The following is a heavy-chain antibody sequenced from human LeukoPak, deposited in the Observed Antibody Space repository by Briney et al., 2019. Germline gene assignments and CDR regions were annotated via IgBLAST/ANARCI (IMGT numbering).Heavy chain of an antibody. CDR3: ATGDYYDSSGYYVY. CDR2: INPSGGST. V-gene: IGHV1-46*01. D-gene: IGHD3-22*01. Sequence: ASVKVSCKASGYIFTSYNIYWVRQAPGQGLEWMGIINPSGGSTNYAQKFQGRVTMTRDTSTSTVYMELSSLRSEDTAVYYCATGDYYDSSGYYVYWGQGTLVTVSS. J-gene: IGHJ4*02. CDR1: GYIFTSYN.